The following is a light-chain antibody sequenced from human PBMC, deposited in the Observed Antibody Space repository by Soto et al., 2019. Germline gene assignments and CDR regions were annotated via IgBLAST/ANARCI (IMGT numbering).Light chain of an antibody. CDR2: EGS. CDR1: SSDVGSYNL. CDR3: CSYANSGTL. J-gene: IGLJ1*01. Sequence: QSALTQPASWYGSPGQSITISCTGTSSDVGSYNLVSWYQQHPGKAPKLMIYEGSKRPSGISDRFSGSKSGNTASLTISGLQAEDEADFYCCSYANSGTLFGTGTKVTVL. V-gene: IGLV2-23*01.